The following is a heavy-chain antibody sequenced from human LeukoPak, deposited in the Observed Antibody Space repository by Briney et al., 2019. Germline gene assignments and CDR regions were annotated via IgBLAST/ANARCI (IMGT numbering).Heavy chain of an antibody. Sequence: ASVKVSCKASGYTFTGYYTHWVRQAPGQGLEWMGWINPNSGGTNYAQKFQGRVTMTRDTSISTAYMELSRLRSDDTAVYYCARDPYCTNGVCYAGYYYGMDVWGQGTTVTVSS. V-gene: IGHV1-2*02. CDR2: INPNSGGT. CDR1: GYTFTGYY. CDR3: ARDPYCTNGVCYAGYYYGMDV. D-gene: IGHD2-8*01. J-gene: IGHJ6*02.